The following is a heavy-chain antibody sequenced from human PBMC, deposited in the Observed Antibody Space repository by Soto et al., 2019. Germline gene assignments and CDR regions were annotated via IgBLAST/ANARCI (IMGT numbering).Heavy chain of an antibody. D-gene: IGHD3-10*01. CDR1: GFTFGDYA. Sequence: NPGGSLRLSCTASGFTFGDYAMSWFRQAPGKGLEWVGFIRSKAYGGTTEYAASVKGRFTISRDDSKSIAYLQMNSLKTEDTAVYYCTRWYGSDGMDVWGQGTTVTVSS. J-gene: IGHJ6*02. CDR3: TRWYGSDGMDV. CDR2: IRSKAYGGTT. V-gene: IGHV3-49*05.